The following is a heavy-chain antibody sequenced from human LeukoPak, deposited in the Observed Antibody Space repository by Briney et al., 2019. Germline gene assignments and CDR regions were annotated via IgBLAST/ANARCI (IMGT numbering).Heavy chain of an antibody. V-gene: IGHV3-23*01. CDR3: AKIGVAGIYFDY. Sequence: GGSLRLSCAASGFTFSSYAMSWVRQAPGKGLEWVSAISGSGGSTYYADSVKGRFTISRGNSKNTLYLQMNSLRAEDTAVYYCAKIGVAGIYFDYWGQGTLVTVSS. CDR1: GFTFSSYA. D-gene: IGHD6-19*01. CDR2: ISGSGGST. J-gene: IGHJ4*02.